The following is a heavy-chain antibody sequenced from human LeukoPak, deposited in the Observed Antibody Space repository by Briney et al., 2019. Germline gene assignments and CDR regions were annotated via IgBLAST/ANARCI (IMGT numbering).Heavy chain of an antibody. CDR3: ARVLNDYGDYVFDY. CDR2: ISSSSSYI. V-gene: IGHV3-21*01. J-gene: IGHJ4*02. D-gene: IGHD4-17*01. Sequence: PGGSLRLSCAASGFTFSSYEMNWVRQAPGKGLEWVSSISSSSSYIYYADSLKGRFTISRDNTKNSLYLQMNSLRAEDTAVYYCARVLNDYGDYVFDYWGQGTLVTVSS. CDR1: GFTFSSYE.